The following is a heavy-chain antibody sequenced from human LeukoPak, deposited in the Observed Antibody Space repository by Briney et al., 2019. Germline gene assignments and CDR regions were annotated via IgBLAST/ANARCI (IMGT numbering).Heavy chain of an antibody. CDR1: GGSFSGYY. Sequence: SETLSLTCAVYGGSFSGYYWSWIRQPPGKGLEWIGEINHSGSANYNPSLKSRVTISVDTSKNQFSLRLSSVTAADTAVYYCARLFLPESEYHNWFDPWGQGTLVTVSS. J-gene: IGHJ5*02. D-gene: IGHD1-14*01. V-gene: IGHV4-34*01. CDR2: INHSGSA. CDR3: ARLFLPESEYHNWFDP.